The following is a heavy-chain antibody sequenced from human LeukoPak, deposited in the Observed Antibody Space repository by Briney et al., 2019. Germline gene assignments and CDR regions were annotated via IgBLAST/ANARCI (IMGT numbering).Heavy chain of an antibody. J-gene: IGHJ4*02. CDR3: ARVYPYSSGYLFDY. D-gene: IGHD6-19*01. CDR1: GGSISSSSYY. V-gene: IGHV4-39*07. CDR2: IYYSGST. Sequence: SETLSLTCTVSGGSISSSSYYWGWIRQPPGKGLEWIGSIYYSGSTYYNPSLKSRVTISVDTSKNQFSLKLSSVTAADTAVYYCARVYPYSSGYLFDYWGQGTLVTVSS.